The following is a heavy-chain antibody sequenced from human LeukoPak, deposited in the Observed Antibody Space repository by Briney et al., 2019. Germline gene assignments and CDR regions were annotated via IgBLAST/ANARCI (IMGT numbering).Heavy chain of an antibody. Sequence: GGSLRLSCAASGFTFSSYWMSWVRQAPGKGLEWVSTIIGSGGNTFYADSVKGRFTISRHNSKNTLYLQMNSLRAEDTAVYYCASSYYYLHAFDIWGQGTMVTVPS. D-gene: IGHD3-10*01. CDR1: GFTFSSYW. CDR3: ASSYYYLHAFDI. J-gene: IGHJ3*02. CDR2: IIGSGGNT. V-gene: IGHV3-23*01.